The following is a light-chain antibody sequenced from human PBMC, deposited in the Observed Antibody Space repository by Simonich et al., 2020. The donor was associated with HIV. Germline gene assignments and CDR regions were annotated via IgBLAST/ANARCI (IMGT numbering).Light chain of an antibody. Sequence: IQLTQSPSSLSASVGDRVTITCRASQGISSALAWYQQKPGKAPKLLIYAASRLERGVPSRFSGSGSGTDYTLTISSLQPEDFATYYCQQYYSTPMYTFGQGTKLEIK. CDR2: AAS. V-gene: IGKV1-NL1*01. J-gene: IGKJ2*01. CDR1: QGISSA. CDR3: QQYYSTPMYT.